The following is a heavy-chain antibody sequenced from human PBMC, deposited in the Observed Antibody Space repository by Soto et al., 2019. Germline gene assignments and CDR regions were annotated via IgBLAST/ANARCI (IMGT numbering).Heavy chain of an antibody. V-gene: IGHV3-23*01. CDR2: ISATGGNI. Sequence: PGGSLRLSCVASGFTFSYYAMTWVRQAPGKGLEWVATISATGGNIEYTDSLKGRFTISRDNSKNTLYLQLNGLTSDDTAVHYCAKVAGGLGYFDLWGRGTLVTVS. D-gene: IGHD3-16*01. CDR3: AKVAGGLGYFDL. J-gene: IGHJ2*01. CDR1: GFTFSYYA.